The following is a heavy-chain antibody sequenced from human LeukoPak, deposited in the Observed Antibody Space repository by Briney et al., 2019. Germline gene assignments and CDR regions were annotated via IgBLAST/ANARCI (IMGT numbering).Heavy chain of an antibody. J-gene: IGHJ4*02. CDR1: GYTFTGYY. Sequence: ASVKVSCKASGYTFTGYYMHWVRQAPGQGLEWMGWISAYNGNTNYAQKLQGRVTMTTDTSTSTAYMELRSLRSDDTAVYYCARDIRLDSSSWYRDFDYWGQGTLVTVSS. CDR2: ISAYNGNT. V-gene: IGHV1-18*04. CDR3: ARDIRLDSSSWYRDFDY. D-gene: IGHD6-13*01.